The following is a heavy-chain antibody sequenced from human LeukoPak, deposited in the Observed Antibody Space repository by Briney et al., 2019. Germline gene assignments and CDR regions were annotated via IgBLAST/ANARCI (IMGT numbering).Heavy chain of an antibody. CDR3: ARTLMVRGVIGYWFDP. CDR1: GYTFTSYD. Sequence: ASVKVSCKASGYTFTSYDINWVRQATGQGLEWMGWMNPNSGNTGYAQKFQGRVTMTRNTSISTAYMELSNLRSEDTAVYYCARTLMVRGVIGYWFDPWGQGTLVTVSS. V-gene: IGHV1-8*01. CDR2: MNPNSGNT. D-gene: IGHD3-10*01. J-gene: IGHJ5*02.